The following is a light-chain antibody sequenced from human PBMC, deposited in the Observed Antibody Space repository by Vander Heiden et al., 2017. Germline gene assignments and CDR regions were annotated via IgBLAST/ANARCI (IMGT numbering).Light chain of an antibody. Sequence: SYELTQPPSVSVSPGQTASITCSGDKLGDTYASWYQQRPGQSPILVIDQDDTRPSGIPERFAGSNSGNTATLTIGGTQAMDEAVYYCQAWDSFTGVFGGGTKLTVL. CDR2: QDD. CDR3: QAWDSFTGV. CDR1: KLGDTY. J-gene: IGLJ2*01. V-gene: IGLV3-1*01.